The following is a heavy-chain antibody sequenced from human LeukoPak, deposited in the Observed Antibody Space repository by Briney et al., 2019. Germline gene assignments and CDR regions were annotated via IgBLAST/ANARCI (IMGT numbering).Heavy chain of an antibody. D-gene: IGHD3-9*01. CDR2: MNPKSGNT. J-gene: IGHJ6*03. V-gene: IGHV1-8*02. CDR3: ARDLTGYYYYYMDV. Sequence: ASVKVSCKASGYTFTSYDINWVRQVTGQGLEWMGWMNPKSGNTGYAQKFQGRVTMTRDTSISTAYMELTSLRSEDTAVYYCARDLTGYYYYYMDVWGKGTTVTVSS. CDR1: GYTFTSYD.